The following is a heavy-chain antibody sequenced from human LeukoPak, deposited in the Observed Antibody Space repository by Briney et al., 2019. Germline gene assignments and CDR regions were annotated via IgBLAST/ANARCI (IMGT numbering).Heavy chain of an antibody. Sequence: SETLSLTCAVYGGSFSGYYWSWIRQPPGKGLEWIGEINHSGSTNYNPSLKSRVTISVDTSKNQFSLKLSSVTAADTAVYYCARDPRGDITGTTFDRWGQGTLVTVSS. D-gene: IGHD1-20*01. V-gene: IGHV4-34*01. CDR2: INHSGST. CDR1: GGSFSGYY. CDR3: ARDPRGDITGTTFDR. J-gene: IGHJ5*02.